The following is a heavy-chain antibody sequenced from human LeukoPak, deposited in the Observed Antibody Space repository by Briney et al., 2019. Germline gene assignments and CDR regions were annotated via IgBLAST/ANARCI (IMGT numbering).Heavy chain of an antibody. Sequence: GASVKVSCKXSRYTFTSYGISWVRQAPGQGLEWMGCISAYNGNTNYPQKLQGRATMTTDTSTSTAYMELRSLRSEDTAVYYCARGLGYSYGTYYMDVWGKGTTVTVSS. J-gene: IGHJ6*03. CDR3: ARGLGYSYGTYYMDV. CDR2: ISAYNGNT. CDR1: RYTFTSYG. D-gene: IGHD5-18*01. V-gene: IGHV1-18*01.